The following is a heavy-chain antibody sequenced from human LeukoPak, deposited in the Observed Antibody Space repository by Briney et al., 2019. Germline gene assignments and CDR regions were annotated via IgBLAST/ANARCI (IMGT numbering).Heavy chain of an antibody. J-gene: IGHJ4*02. CDR1: GFTFSSYG. V-gene: IGHV3-33*06. CDR2: IWYDGSNK. D-gene: IGHD3-22*01. CDR3: AKDPFYDCSGHDY. Sequence: PGRPLRLSCAASGFTFSSYGMHWVRQAPGKGLEWVAVIWYDGSNKYYADSVKGRFTISRDNSKNTLYLQMNSLRAEDTAVYYCAKDPFYDCSGHDYWGQGTLVTVSS.